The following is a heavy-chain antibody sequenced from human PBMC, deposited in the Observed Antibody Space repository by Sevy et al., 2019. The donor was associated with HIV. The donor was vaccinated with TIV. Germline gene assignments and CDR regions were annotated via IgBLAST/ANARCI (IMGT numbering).Heavy chain of an antibody. V-gene: IGHV3-7*01. CDR2: IRPDGSDK. CDR1: GFTFSPYW. J-gene: IGHJ4*02. CDR3: ARGVGLDC. D-gene: IGHD1-26*01. Sequence: RGSLRLSCAASGFTFSPYWMTWVRQAPGKGLEWVANIRPDGSDKYYVDSVKGRSTISRDNAKNSVYLQMNSLRADDTAMYYCARGVGLDCWGQGALVTVSS.